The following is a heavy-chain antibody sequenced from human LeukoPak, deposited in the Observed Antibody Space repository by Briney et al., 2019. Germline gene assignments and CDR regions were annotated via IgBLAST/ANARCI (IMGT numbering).Heavy chain of an antibody. J-gene: IGHJ4*02. Sequence: ASVKVSCKVSGYTLTELSMHWVRQAPGKGLEWMGGFDPEDGETIYAQKFQGRVTMTEDTSTDTAYMELSGLRSEDTAVYYCATGGPLGIGLDYWGQGTLVTVSS. CDR1: GYTLTELS. CDR2: FDPEDGET. CDR3: ATGGPLGIGLDY. V-gene: IGHV1-24*01. D-gene: IGHD7-27*01.